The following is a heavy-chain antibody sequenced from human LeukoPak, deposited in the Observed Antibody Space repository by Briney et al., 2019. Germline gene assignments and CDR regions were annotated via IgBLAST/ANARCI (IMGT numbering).Heavy chain of an antibody. CDR2: INCSENT. V-gene: IGHV4-34*01. CDR1: GGSFSGHY. CDR3: ARGSRKGWFDH. J-gene: IGHJ5*02. D-gene: IGHD2-2*01. Sequence: SETLSLTCAVYGGSFSGHYWRWGRQPPGKGLGWIGEINCSENTNSNPSLKSRVDLSVDTTKNPDTLKRSPVTAADTAVYFGARGSRKGWFDHWGQGTLVTVSS.